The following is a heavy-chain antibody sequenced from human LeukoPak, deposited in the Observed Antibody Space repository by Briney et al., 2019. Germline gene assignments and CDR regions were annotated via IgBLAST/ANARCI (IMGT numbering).Heavy chain of an antibody. CDR2: INWRSDEI. CDR3: AARYSSSWYVPYYYMDV. CDR1: GFTFDNYA. V-gene: IGHV3-9*01. D-gene: IGHD6-13*01. J-gene: IGHJ6*03. Sequence: PGGSLRLSCSASGFTFDNYAMHWVRQAPMKGLEWVASINWRSDEIGYADSVKGRFTISRDNAKNSLYLQMNSLRAEDTAVYYCAARYSSSWYVPYYYMDVWGKGTTVTVSS.